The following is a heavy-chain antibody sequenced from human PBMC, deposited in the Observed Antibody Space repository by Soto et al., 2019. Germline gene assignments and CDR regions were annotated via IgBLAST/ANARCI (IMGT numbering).Heavy chain of an antibody. J-gene: IGHJ4*02. CDR2: VSGSGSST. CDR3: AKMMEVVPAATDN. Sequence: GGSLRLSCAASGFTFSSYAMSWVRQAPGKGLEWVSTVSGSGSSTHYADSVKGRFTISRDNSKNTLYLQMNSLRAEDTAVYYCAKMMEVVPAATDNWGQGTLVTVSS. CDR1: GFTFSSYA. V-gene: IGHV3-23*01. D-gene: IGHD2-2*01.